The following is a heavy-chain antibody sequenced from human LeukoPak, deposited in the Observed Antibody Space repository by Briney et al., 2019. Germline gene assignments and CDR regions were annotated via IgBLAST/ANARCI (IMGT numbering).Heavy chain of an antibody. Sequence: GGSLRLSCAASGFTFSSYNMNWVRQAPGKGPEWVSYISSSSNTIYYADSVKGRFTISRDNAKNSLYLQMNSLRAEDTAVYYCARARPPDYWGQGNMVTVSS. CDR1: GFTFSSYN. V-gene: IGHV3-48*04. CDR3: ARARPPDY. CDR2: ISSSSNTI. J-gene: IGHJ4*02.